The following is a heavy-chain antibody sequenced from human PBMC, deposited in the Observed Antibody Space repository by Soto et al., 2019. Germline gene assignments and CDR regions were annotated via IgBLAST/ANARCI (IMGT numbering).Heavy chain of an antibody. CDR2: ISSSSSYI. D-gene: IGHD2-15*01. J-gene: IGHJ4*02. Sequence: GGPLSPSCPASGFTFSSYSMNWVRQAPGKGLEWVSSISSSSSYIYYADSVKGRFTISRDNAKNSLYLQMNSLRAEDTAVYYCARRGYCSGGSCSISYYFDYWGQGTLVTVSS. CDR3: ARRGYCSGGSCSISYYFDY. CDR1: GFTFSSYS. V-gene: IGHV3-21*01.